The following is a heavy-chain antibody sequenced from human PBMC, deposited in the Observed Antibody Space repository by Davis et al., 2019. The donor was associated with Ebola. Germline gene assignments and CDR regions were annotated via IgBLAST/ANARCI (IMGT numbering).Heavy chain of an antibody. CDR2: ISDRSEHT. Sequence: PAGSLRLSCAASGFTFSSYTMNWVCQAPGKGLERVSTISDRSEHTHYADSVKGRFTISRDDSKNTVFRHMNTLRAEDTAIYYCTTRLVNHFDYWGPGVLVTVSS. D-gene: IGHD6-19*01. V-gene: IGHV3-23*01. CDR3: TTRLVNHFDY. CDR1: GFTFSSYT. J-gene: IGHJ4*02.